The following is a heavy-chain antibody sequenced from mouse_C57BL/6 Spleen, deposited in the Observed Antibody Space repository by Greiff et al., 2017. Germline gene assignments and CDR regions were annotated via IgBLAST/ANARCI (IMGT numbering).Heavy chain of an antibody. CDR1: GYTFTSYW. J-gene: IGHJ2*01. CDR3: ARVLDDGPYYFDY. Sequence: QVQLQQPGAELVMPGASVKLSCKASGYTFTSYWMHWVKQRPGQGLEWIGEIDPSDSYTNYNQKFKGKSTLTVDKSSIPAYMQLSSLTSEDSAVYYCARVLDDGPYYFDYWGQGTTLTVSS. D-gene: IGHD2-3*01. CDR2: IDPSDSYT. V-gene: IGHV1-69*01.